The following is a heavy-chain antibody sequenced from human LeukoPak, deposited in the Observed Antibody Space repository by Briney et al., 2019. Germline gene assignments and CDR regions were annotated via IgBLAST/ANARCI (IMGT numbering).Heavy chain of an antibody. V-gene: IGHV1-46*01. CDR1: GFTFTTFA. CDR3: ARDSAAASMDV. Sequence: ASVKVSCKASGFTFTTFAVQWVRQAPGQGLEWMGIINPSGGSTSYAQKFQGRVTMTRDTSTSTVYMELSSLRSEDTAVYYCARDSAAASMDVWGQGTTVTVSS. CDR2: INPSGGST. D-gene: IGHD6-13*01. J-gene: IGHJ6*02.